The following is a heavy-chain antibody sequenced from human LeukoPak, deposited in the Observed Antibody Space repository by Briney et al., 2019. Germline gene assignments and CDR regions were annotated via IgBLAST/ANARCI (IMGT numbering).Heavy chain of an antibody. CDR3: ARATVIDFYYYYIDV. D-gene: IGHD4-17*01. J-gene: IGHJ6*03. CDR1: GFTFSSYA. CDR2: ISGSGGST. Sequence: GGSLRLSCAASGFTFSSYAMSWVRQAPGKGLEWVSAISGSGGSTYYADSVKGRFTISRDNSKNSLYLQMNSLKTEDTAFYYCARATVIDFYYYYIDVWGKGTTVTVSS. V-gene: IGHV3-23*01.